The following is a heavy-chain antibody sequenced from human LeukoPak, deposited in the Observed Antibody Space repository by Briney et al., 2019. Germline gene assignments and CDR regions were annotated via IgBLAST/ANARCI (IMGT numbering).Heavy chain of an antibody. V-gene: IGHV1-18*01. Sequence: ASVKVSCKASGYTFTSYGISWVRQAPGQWLEWMGWISAYNGNTNYAQKLQGRVTMTTDTSTSTAYMELRSLRSDDTAVYYCARDLQYYDFWSGYSPDYYMDVWGKGTTVTVSS. CDR1: GYTFTSYG. D-gene: IGHD3-3*01. CDR2: ISAYNGNT. J-gene: IGHJ6*03. CDR3: ARDLQYYDFWSGYSPDYYMDV.